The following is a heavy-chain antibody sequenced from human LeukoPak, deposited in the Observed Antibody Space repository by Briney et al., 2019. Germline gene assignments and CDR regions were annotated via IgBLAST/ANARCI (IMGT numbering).Heavy chain of an antibody. V-gene: IGHV3-23*01. CDR1: GFTFSSYA. CDR2: ISGSGGST. D-gene: IGHD4-23*01. J-gene: IGHJ4*02. Sequence: GGSLRLSCAASGFTFSSYAMSWVRQDPGKGLEWVSAISGSGGSTYYADSVKGRFTISRDNSKNTLYLQMNSLRAEDTAVYYCARATTVDYFDYWGQGTLVTVSS. CDR3: ARATTVDYFDY.